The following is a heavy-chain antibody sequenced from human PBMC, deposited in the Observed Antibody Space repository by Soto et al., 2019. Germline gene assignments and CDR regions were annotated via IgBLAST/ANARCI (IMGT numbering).Heavy chain of an antibody. V-gene: IGHV3-21*01. CDR3: SRDHEAYYDSSGQYRGAFDI. J-gene: IGHJ3*02. D-gene: IGHD3-22*01. CDR1: GFTFSTYS. Sequence: EVQLVESGGGLVKPGGSLRLSCEASGFTFSTYSMNWVRQAPGKGLEWVSSISSSSTYIYYADSVKGRFTISRDNAKNSLFLQMNSLRAEDTAVYYCSRDHEAYYDSSGQYRGAFDIWGQGTMVTVSS. CDR2: ISSSSTYI.